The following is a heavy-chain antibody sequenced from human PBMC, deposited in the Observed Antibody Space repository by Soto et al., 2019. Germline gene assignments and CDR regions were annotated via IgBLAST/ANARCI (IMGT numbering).Heavy chain of an antibody. J-gene: IGHJ6*02. D-gene: IGHD2-2*01. CDR1: GGSISSGGYY. V-gene: IGHV4-31*03. CDR3: ARVCTSCLYYYGMDV. Sequence: SETLSLTCTVSGGSISSGGYYWSWIRQHPGKGLEWIGYIYYSGSTYYNPSLKSRVTISVDTSKNQFSLKLSSVTAADTAVYYCARVCTSCLYYYGMDVWGQGTTVTVSS. CDR2: IYYSGST.